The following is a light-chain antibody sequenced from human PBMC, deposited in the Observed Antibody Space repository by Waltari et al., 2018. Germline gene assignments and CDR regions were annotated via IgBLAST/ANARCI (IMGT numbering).Light chain of an antibody. CDR2: GKN. J-gene: IGLJ2*01. CDR3: NSRDSSSSHQL. CDR1: GLRSFY. V-gene: IGLV3-19*01. Sequence: SSELTQDPAVSVALGQTVRITCQGDGLRSFYASWYQQKPGQAPILVIYGKNNRPSGIPDRFSGSTSGNTASLTSTGAQAEDETDYYCNSRDSSSSHQLFGGGTKLTVL.